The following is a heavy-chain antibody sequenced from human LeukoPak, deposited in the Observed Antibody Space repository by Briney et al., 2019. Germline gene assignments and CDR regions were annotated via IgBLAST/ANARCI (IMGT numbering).Heavy chain of an antibody. CDR3: ARETESSSLGY. Sequence: ASVKVSCKASGYTFTSYGFSWVRQAPGQGLEWMGGIIPIFGTANYAQKFQGRVTITADKSTSTAYMELSSLRSEDTAVYYCARETESSSLGYWGQGTLVTVSS. CDR1: GYTFTSYG. D-gene: IGHD6-13*01. J-gene: IGHJ4*02. V-gene: IGHV1-69*06. CDR2: IIPIFGTA.